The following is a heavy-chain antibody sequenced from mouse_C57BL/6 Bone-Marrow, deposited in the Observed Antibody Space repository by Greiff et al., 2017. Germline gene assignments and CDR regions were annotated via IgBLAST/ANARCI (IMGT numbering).Heavy chain of an antibody. J-gene: IGHJ4*01. CDR1: GFSLTSYG. V-gene: IGHV2-2*01. CDR3: ARNCWLLFYAMDY. Sequence: VTLMESGPGLVQPSQSLSITCTVSGFSLTSYGVHWVRQSPGKGLEWLGVIWSGGSTDYNAAFISRLSISKDNSKSQVFFKMNSLQADDTAIYYCARNCWLLFYAMDYWGQGTSVTVSS. CDR2: IWSGGST. D-gene: IGHD2-3*01.